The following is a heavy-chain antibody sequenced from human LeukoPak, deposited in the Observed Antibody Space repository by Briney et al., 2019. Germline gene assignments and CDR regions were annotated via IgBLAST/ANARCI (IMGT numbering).Heavy chain of an antibody. CDR1: GFTFRTYT. D-gene: IGHD5-24*01. V-gene: IGHV3-30*04. Sequence: GSLRLSCAASGFTFRTYTMHWVRQTPGRGLEWLAVISFDGIIKYYADSVKGRFTISRDNSRNTLYLQMNSLRSEDTAVYYCARARDGGGTLFDAFDIWGQGTMVTVSS. J-gene: IGHJ3*02. CDR2: ISFDGIIK. CDR3: ARARDGGGTLFDAFDI.